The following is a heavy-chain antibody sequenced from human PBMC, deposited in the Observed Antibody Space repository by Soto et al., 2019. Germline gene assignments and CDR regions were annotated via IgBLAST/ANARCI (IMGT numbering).Heavy chain of an antibody. V-gene: IGHV4-4*02. CDR1: GGCITSSNW. J-gene: IGHJ5*02. Sequence: TLSLTCGVWGGCITSSNWWSWVRQPPGKGLEWIGEIYHSGSTNYNPSLKSRVTISVAKSKNQFSLKLSSVTAADTAVYYCARAMDGWFAPWGQGTLVTVS. CDR3: ARAMDGWFAP. D-gene: IGHD3-10*01. CDR2: IYHSGST.